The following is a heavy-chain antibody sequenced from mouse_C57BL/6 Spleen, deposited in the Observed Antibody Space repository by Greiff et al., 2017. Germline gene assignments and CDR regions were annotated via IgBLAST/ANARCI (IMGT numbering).Heavy chain of an antibody. D-gene: IGHD4-1*01. CDR1: GYAFSSYW. CDR3: AGANWDEYYFDY. Sequence: VQLQQSGAELVKPGASVKISCKASGYAFSSYWMNWVKQRPGKGLEWIGQIYPGDGDTNYNGKFKGKATLTADKSSSTAYMQLSSLTSEDSAVYFCAGANWDEYYFDYWGQGTALTVSS. V-gene: IGHV1-80*01. CDR2: IYPGDGDT. J-gene: IGHJ2*01.